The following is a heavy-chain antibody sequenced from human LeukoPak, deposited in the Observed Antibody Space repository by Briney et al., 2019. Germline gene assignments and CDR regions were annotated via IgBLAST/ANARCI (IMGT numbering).Heavy chain of an antibody. J-gene: IGHJ3*02. CDR3: ARSTYLKAFDI. V-gene: IGHV3-53*01. Sequence: PGGSLRLSCAASGFTVSRTYMSWVRQAPGKGLEWVSVIYSGGSTYYADSVKGRFTISRDNSKNTLYLQMNSLRAEDTAVYYCARSTYLKAFDIWGQGTMVTVSS. CDR2: IYSGGST. CDR1: GFTVSRTY.